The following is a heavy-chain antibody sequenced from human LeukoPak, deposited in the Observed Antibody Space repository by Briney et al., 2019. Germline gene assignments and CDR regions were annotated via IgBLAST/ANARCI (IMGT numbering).Heavy chain of an antibody. CDR1: GFTFSSYW. Sequence: PGGSLRLSCAVSGFTFSSYWMHWVRQVPGEGLVWVSRISSDGSTTTYADSVKGRFTISRDNGKNTLYLQMNSLRAEDTAVYYCVNILFGWGQGTLVTVSS. CDR2: ISSDGSTT. CDR3: VNILFG. V-gene: IGHV3-74*01. J-gene: IGHJ4*02. D-gene: IGHD3-10*01.